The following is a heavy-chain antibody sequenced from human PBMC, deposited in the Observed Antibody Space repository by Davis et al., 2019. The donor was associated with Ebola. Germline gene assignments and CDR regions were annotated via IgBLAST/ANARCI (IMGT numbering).Heavy chain of an antibody. D-gene: IGHD2-2*01. V-gene: IGHV4-4*02. Sequence: GSLRLSCAVSGGSISSSNWWSWVRQPPGKGLEWIGEINHSGSTNYNPSLKSRVTISVDTSKNQFSLKLSSVTAADTAVYYCARYARYYYYYGMDVWGQGTTVTVSS. J-gene: IGHJ6*02. CDR1: GGSISSSNW. CDR2: INHSGST. CDR3: ARYARYYYYYGMDV.